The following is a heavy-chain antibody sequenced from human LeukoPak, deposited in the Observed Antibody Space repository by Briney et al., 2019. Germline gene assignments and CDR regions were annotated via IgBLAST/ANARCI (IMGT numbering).Heavy chain of an antibody. V-gene: IGHV3-7*03. Sequence: GGSLRLSCAASGFTFSSYGMSWVRQAPGKGLEWVANIEQDGNKIFYVDSVKGRFTISRDNAKNSLYLQMNTLRAEDTAVYYCARDRGYNTLDYWGQGILVTVSS. J-gene: IGHJ4*02. CDR1: GFTFSSYG. D-gene: IGHD5-18*01. CDR2: IEQDGNKI. CDR3: ARDRGYNTLDY.